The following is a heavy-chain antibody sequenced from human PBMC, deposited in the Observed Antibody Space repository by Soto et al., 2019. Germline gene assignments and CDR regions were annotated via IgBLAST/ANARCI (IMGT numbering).Heavy chain of an antibody. CDR2: IGGSGGST. Sequence: EVQLLESGGGLVQPGGSLRLSCAASGFTFSTYAMNWVRQAPGKGLEWVSAIGGSGGSTYYADSVRGRFTISRDNSKNTVYLQINSMRAEDTAVYYCAKDTSRELPDAPFDYWGQGTLVTVSS. CDR3: AKDTSRELPDAPFDY. V-gene: IGHV3-23*01. CDR1: GFTFSTYA. J-gene: IGHJ4*02. D-gene: IGHD2-2*01.